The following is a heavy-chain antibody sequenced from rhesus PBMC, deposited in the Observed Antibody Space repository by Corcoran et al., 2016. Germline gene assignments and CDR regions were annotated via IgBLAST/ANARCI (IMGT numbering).Heavy chain of an antibody. Sequence: QVQLQESGPGLVKPSETLSLTCAVSGGYVSSSNWWSWIRQPPGKGLEWIGYISGSSGTTYYNPSLKSRCTISTDTAKNQFSLKLSSVTAADTAVYYCARARYNWNYYFDYWGQGVLVTVSS. CDR3: ARARYNWNYYFDY. D-gene: IGHD1-26*01. V-gene: IGHV4-65*01. CDR1: GGYVSSSNW. CDR2: ISGSSGTT. J-gene: IGHJ4*01.